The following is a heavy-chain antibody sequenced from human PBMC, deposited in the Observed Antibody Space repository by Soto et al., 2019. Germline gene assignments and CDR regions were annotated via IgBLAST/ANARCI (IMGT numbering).Heavy chain of an antibody. V-gene: IGHV4-59*01. CDR2: IYYSGST. CDR1: GGSISGYY. CDR3: ARQSGSGRSYYYYGMDV. D-gene: IGHD3-10*01. Sequence: PSETLSLTCTVSGGSISGYYWSWIRQPPGKGLEWIGYIYYSGSTNYNPSLKSRVTISVDTSKNQFSLKLSSVTAADTAVYYCARQSGSGRSYYYYGMDVWGQGTTVTVSS. J-gene: IGHJ6*02.